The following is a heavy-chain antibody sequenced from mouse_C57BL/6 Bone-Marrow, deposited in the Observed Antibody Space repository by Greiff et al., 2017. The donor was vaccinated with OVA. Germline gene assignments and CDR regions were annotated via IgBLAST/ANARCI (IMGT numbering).Heavy chain of an antibody. Sequence: VKLVESGPGLVQPSQSLSITCTVSGFSLTSYGVHWVRQSPGKGLEWLGVIWSGGSTDYNAAFISRLSISKDNSKSQVFFKMNSLQADDTAIYYCASYYYGSSCDYAMDYWGQGTSVTVSS. J-gene: IGHJ4*01. CDR2: IWSGGST. D-gene: IGHD1-1*01. CDR3: ASYYYGSSCDYAMDY. V-gene: IGHV2-2*01. CDR1: GFSLTSYG.